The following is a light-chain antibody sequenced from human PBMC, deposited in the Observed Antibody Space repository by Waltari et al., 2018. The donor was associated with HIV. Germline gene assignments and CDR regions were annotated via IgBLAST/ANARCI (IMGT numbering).Light chain of an antibody. CDR1: NIATKS. CDR3: QVWDSYNDHVV. Sequence: SYVLTQAPSVSVAPGKTARITCDGNNIATKSMHCYQARPGQAPVLLIYSYGDRPAGIPELFSGSNSGNTATLSISGVEAGDEADYFCQVWDSYNDHVVFGGGTKLTVL. J-gene: IGLJ3*02. V-gene: IGLV3-21*04. CDR2: SYG.